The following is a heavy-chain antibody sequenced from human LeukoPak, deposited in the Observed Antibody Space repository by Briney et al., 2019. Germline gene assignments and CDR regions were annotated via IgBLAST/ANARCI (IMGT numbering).Heavy chain of an antibody. D-gene: IGHD3-3*01. V-gene: IGHV4-30-2*01. CDR1: GGSISSGGYS. J-gene: IGHJ3*02. CDR2: IYHSGST. CDR3: ARAKYDFWSGYQDAFDI. Sequence: PSQTLSLTCAVSGGSISSGGYSWSWIRQPPGKGLEWIVYIYHSGSTYYNPSLKSRVTISVDRSKNQFSLKLSSVTAADTAVYYCARAKYDFWSGYQDAFDIWGQGTMVTVSS.